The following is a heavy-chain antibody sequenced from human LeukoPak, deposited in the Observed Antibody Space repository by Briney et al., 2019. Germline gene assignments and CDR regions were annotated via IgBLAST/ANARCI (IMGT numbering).Heavy chain of an antibody. V-gene: IGHV4-34*01. D-gene: IGHD6-19*01. CDR3: ARGQVKYSSGWYKVYYFDY. Sequence: SETLSLTCTVSGGSIGTYYWSWIRQPPGKGLEWIGEINHSGSTNYNPSLKSRVTISVDTSKNQFSLKLSSVTAADTAVYYCARGQVKYSSGWYKVYYFDYWGQGTLVTVSS. CDR1: GGSIGTYY. J-gene: IGHJ4*02. CDR2: INHSGST.